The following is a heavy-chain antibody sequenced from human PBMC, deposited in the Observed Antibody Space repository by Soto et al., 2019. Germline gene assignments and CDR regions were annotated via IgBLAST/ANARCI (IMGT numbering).Heavy chain of an antibody. D-gene: IGHD2-2*01. J-gene: IGHJ4*02. CDR3: AKEMSSTSCLTFDY. V-gene: IGHV3-23*01. CDR1: GFSFSSYA. Sequence: EVQLLESGGGLLQPGGSLRLSCAASGFSFSSYALNWVRQAPGKGLEWVSGITGGGSTTFYAGSVKGRFTISRDNSRNTVYLQMNSVRPEDTAVYYCAKEMSSTSCLTFDYWGQGTLVTVSS. CDR2: ITGGGSTT.